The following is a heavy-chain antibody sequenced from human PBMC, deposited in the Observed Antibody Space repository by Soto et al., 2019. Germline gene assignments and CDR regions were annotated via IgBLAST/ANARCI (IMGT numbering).Heavy chain of an antibody. V-gene: IGHV4-34*01. CDR2: IKHSGDT. D-gene: IGHD3-3*02. J-gene: IGHJ4*02. CDR3: ARGRGDAWEIAAF. CDR1: LEYFNKYY. Sequence: PSETLSLTCAVYLEYFNKYYWNWIRKPPGKGLEWIGEIKHSGDTNYNPSLMSRVTISLDTSKNHLSLRLSSVTAADTAVYYCARGRGDAWEIAAFWSQGTLVTVSS.